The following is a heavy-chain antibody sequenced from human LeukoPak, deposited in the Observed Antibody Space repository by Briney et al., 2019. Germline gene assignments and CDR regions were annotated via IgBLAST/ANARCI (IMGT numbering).Heavy chain of an antibody. CDR1: GYTFTSYY. V-gene: IGHV1-24*01. CDR3: ATDVSGYDVGYYYGMDV. D-gene: IGHD5-12*01. CDR2: FDPEDGET. J-gene: IGHJ6*02. Sequence: ASVKVSCKASGYTFTSYYIHWVRQAPGKGLEWMGGFDPEDGETIYAQKFQGRVTMTEDTSTDTAYMELSSLRSEDTAVYYCATDVSGYDVGYYYGMDVWGQGTTVTVSS.